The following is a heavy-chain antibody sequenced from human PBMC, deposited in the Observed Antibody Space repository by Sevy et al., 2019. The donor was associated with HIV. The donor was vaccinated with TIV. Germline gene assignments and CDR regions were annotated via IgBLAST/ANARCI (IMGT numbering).Heavy chain of an antibody. V-gene: IGHV3-49*03. J-gene: IGHJ5*02. D-gene: IGHD3-10*01. CDR1: GFAFRDYA. Sequence: GGSLRLSCAAAGFAFRDYAMNWFRQAPGKGLQWLGFIRSKAYGGTAVYAASVKGRFTISRDDSNTIAYLQMNNLEVEDTAVYYCTRENHPLFHGSGVNNWFEPWGQGTLVTVSS. CDR3: TRENHPLFHGSGVNNWFEP. CDR2: IRSKAYGGTA.